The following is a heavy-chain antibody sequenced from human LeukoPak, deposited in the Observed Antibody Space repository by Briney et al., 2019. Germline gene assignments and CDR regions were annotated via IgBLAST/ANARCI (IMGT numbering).Heavy chain of an antibody. J-gene: IGHJ4*02. V-gene: IGHV3-66*02. Sequence: GGSLRLSCAASGFTVSSNYMSWVRQAPGKGLEWVSVIYSGGSTYYADSVKGRFTISRDNSKNTLYLQMNSLRAEDTAVYYCPRALYDFWSGYTLDYWGQGTLVTVSS. CDR3: PRALYDFWSGYTLDY. D-gene: IGHD3-3*01. CDR1: GFTVSSNY. CDR2: IYSGGST.